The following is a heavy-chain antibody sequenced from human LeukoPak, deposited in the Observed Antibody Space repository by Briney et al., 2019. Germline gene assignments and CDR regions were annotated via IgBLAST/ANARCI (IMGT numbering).Heavy chain of an antibody. CDR3: ARMDLWRGAGGWSYFDY. V-gene: IGHV3-66*02. CDR1: GFIVSSKY. CDR2: THSGGST. J-gene: IGHJ4*02. Sequence: GGSLRLSCATSGFIVSSKYMIWVRQAPGKGLEWVSVTHSGGSTYSADSVKGRFTISRDNSKNALYLQMNSLRPEDTAVYYCARMDLWRGAGGWSYFDYWGQGTLVTVSS. D-gene: IGHD1-14*01.